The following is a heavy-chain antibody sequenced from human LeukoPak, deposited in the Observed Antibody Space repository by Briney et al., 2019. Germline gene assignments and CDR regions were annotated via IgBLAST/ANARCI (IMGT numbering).Heavy chain of an antibody. V-gene: IGHV4-34*01. CDR2: FNHSGST. CDR3: ARGGTYCSTTSCPRGLYYYYGMDV. J-gene: IGHJ6*02. D-gene: IGHD2-2*01. Sequence: AETLSLTCAVYGGSFSGYYWSWIRQPPGKGLEWIGEFNHSGSTNYNPSLKSRVTISVDTSKNQFSLKLSSVTAADTAVYYCARGGTYCSTTSCPRGLYYYYGMDVWGQGTTVTVSS. CDR1: GGSFSGYY.